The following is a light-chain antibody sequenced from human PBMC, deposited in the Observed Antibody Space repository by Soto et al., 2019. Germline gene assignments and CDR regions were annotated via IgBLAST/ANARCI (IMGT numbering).Light chain of an antibody. CDR2: GAS. V-gene: IGKV3-15*01. CDR1: QSVSSN. Sequence: EIVMTQSPATLSVSPGERATLSCRASQSVSSNLAWYQQKPGQAPTLLIYGASARASGIPARFSGSGSGTEFTLTISSLQSEDCAVYYCQHYNNWPFTFGQGTKLEIK. J-gene: IGKJ2*01. CDR3: QHYNNWPFT.